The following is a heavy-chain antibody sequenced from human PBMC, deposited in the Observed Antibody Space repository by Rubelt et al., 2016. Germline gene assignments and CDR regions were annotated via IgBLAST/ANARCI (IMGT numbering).Heavy chain of an antibody. CDR2: IKSKTDGGTS. V-gene: IGHV3-15*01. CDR3: ATIKGGTQTY. J-gene: IGHJ4*02. D-gene: IGHD1-26*01. Sequence: EVQLVESGGGLVKPGGSLRLSCAASGFNFSNTWMSWVRKPPGKWLECVGRIKSKTDGGTSDYAAHMKGRFTISREDSQDTLYLQINRLRTEDTAVYYCATIKGGTQTYWGQGTLVTVSS. CDR1: GFNFSNTW.